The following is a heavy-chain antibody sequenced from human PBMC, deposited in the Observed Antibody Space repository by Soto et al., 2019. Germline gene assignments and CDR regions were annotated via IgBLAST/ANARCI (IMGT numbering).Heavy chain of an antibody. CDR3: ARDLGIAARYYYYYGMDV. D-gene: IGHD6-6*01. V-gene: IGHV3-30-3*01. J-gene: IGHJ6*02. CDR2: ISYDGSNK. CDR1: GFTFSSYA. Sequence: GGSLRLSCAASGFTFSSYAMHWVRQAPGKGLEWVAVISYDGSNKYYADSVKGRFTISRDNSKNTLYLQMNSLRAEDTAVYYCARDLGIAARYYYYYGMDVWGQGTTVTVS.